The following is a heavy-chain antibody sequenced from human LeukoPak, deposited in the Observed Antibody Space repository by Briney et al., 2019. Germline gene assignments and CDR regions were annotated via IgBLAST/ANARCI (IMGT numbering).Heavy chain of an antibody. CDR1: GYSISSGYY. V-gene: IGHV4-38-2*02. D-gene: IGHD3-9*01. CDR3: ARGVRSFDGLFQNYFDY. Sequence: PSETLSLTCTVSGYSISSGYYWGWIRQPPGKGLEWIGNIYHSGSTYYNPSLNSRVTFSVDTSKNQFSLKMSSVTAADTAVYYCARGVRSFDGLFQNYFDYWGQGTLITVSS. CDR2: IYHSGST. J-gene: IGHJ4*02.